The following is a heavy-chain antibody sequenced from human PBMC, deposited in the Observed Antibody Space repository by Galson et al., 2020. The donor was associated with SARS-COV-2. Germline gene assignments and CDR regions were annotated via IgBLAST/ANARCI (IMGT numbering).Heavy chain of an antibody. D-gene: IGHD6-19*01. CDR2: FYHSGSP. J-gene: IGHJ5*02. CDR1: GVSISSYY. Sequence: SETLSLTCTVSGVSISSYYWSWIRQPPGKGLEWIGHFYHSGSPNYNPSLKSRVTLSVDTSKNQFSLKLSSVTAADTAVYYCARGYSSGWYGRNWFDPWGQGTLVTVSS. V-gene: IGHV4-59*01. CDR3: ARGYSSGWYGRNWFDP.